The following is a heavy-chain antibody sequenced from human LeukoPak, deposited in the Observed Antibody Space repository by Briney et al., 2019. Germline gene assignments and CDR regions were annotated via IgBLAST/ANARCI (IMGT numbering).Heavy chain of an antibody. CDR1: GFTFSSYA. J-gene: IGHJ4*02. V-gene: IGHV3-23*01. D-gene: IGHD2-2*03. CDR2: ISGSGGST. Sequence: PGGSLRLSCAASGFTFSSYAMSWVRQAPGKGLEWVSAISGSGGSTYYADSVKGRFTISRDNSKSTLYLQMNSLRAEDTAVYYCAKGLDIPISQPPDYWGQGTLVTVSS. CDR3: AKGLDIPISQPPDY.